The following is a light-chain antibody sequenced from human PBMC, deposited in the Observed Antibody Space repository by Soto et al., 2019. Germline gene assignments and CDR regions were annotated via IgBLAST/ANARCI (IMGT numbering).Light chain of an antibody. CDR1: QSISRY. CDR2: GAS. CDR3: QQYNTWHPIT. Sequence: IVLTQCPGTLSLSPGERTTLSWRASQSISRYLAWYQQKPGQGPRLLIYGASSRATGTPDRFSGSGSGTDFTLTINGLETEDFALYYCQQYNTWHPITFGHGTRLEIK. V-gene: IGKV3-20*01. J-gene: IGKJ5*01.